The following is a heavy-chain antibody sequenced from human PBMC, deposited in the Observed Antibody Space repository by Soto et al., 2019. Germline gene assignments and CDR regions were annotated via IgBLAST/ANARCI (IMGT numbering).Heavy chain of an antibody. Sequence: PVGSLRLSCAASVFTFSSYAMSWVRHSPGKGLEWVSAISGSGGSTYYADSVKGRFTISRDNSKNTLYLQMNSLRAEDTAVYYCANLLLEWLSFDYGMDVWGQGTRVTVSS. CDR1: VFTFSSYA. CDR2: ISGSGGST. J-gene: IGHJ6*02. V-gene: IGHV3-23*01. D-gene: IGHD3-3*01. CDR3: ANLLLEWLSFDYGMDV.